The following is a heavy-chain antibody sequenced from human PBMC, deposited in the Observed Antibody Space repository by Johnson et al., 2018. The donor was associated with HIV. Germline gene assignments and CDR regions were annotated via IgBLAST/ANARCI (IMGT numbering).Heavy chain of an antibody. Sequence: VQLVESGGGLIQPGGSLRLSCAASDFTVSSNYMNWVRQAPGKGLAWVSVIYSGGSTYYADSVKGRFTISRDNAKISLFLQMNSLRVEDTALYYCATYSMRLRGGDGFDIWGQGTMVTVSS. CDR3: ATYSMRLRGGDGFDI. J-gene: IGHJ3*02. D-gene: IGHD5-24*01. CDR2: IYSGGST. V-gene: IGHV3-53*01. CDR1: DFTVSSNY.